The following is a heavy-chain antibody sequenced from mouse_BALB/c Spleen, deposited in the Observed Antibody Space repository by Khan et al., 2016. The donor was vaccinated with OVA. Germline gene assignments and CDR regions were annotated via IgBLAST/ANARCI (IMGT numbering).Heavy chain of an antibody. V-gene: IGHV1-9*01. D-gene: IGHD1-1*01. CDR1: GYTFSSYW. CDR2: ILPGSGSN. J-gene: IGHJ3*01. CDR3: ARGNYYGSSSWFGY. Sequence: QVQLQQSGAELMKPGASVKISCKATGYTFSSYWIEWVKQRPGHGLEWIGEILPGSGSNNYNEKFKGKATFTADTSSNTAYMQLSSLTSEDSAVYYVARGNYYGSSSWFGYWGQGTLVTVS.